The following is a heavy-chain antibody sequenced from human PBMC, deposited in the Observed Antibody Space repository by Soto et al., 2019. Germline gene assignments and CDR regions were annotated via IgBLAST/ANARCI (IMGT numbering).Heavy chain of an antibody. CDR3: ARARLQYRNYYGMDV. J-gene: IGHJ6*02. CDR2: ISSSGSTI. D-gene: IGHD4-4*01. Sequence: SLRLSCAASGFTFSSYEMNWVRQAPGKGLEWVSYISSSGSTIYYADSVKGRFTISRDNAKNSLYLQMNSLRAEDTAVYYCARARLQYRNYYGMDVWGQGTTVTVSS. V-gene: IGHV3-48*03. CDR1: GFTFSSYE.